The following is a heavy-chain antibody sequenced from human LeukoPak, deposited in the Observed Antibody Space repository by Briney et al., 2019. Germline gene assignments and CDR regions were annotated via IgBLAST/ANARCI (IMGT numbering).Heavy chain of an antibody. V-gene: IGHV1-46*01. J-gene: IGHJ4*02. CDR2: IYPRDGST. Sequence: ASVTVSCTASEYTFTSYYMHWVRQAPGQGLEWMGMIYPRDGSTSYAQKFQGRVTVTRDTSTSTVHMELSGLRSEDTAVYYCARDQEGFDYWGQGTLVTVSS. CDR1: EYTFTSYY. CDR3: ARDQEGFDY.